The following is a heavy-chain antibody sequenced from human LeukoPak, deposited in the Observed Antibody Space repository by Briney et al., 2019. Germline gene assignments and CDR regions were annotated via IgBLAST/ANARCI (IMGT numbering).Heavy chain of an antibody. CDR3: ARACSSTSCYDAFDI. D-gene: IGHD2-2*01. CDR1: GFTFSSYS. V-gene: IGHV3-21*01. J-gene: IGHJ3*02. CDR2: ISSSSSYI. Sequence: PGGSLRLSCAASGFTFSSYSMNWVRQAPGKGLEWVSSISSSSSYIYYADSVKGRFTISRDNAKNTLYLQMNSLRAEDTAVYYSARACSSTSCYDAFDIWGQGTMVTVSS.